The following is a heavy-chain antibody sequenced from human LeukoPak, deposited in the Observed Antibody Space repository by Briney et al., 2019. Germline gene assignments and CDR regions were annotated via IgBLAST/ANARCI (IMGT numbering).Heavy chain of an antibody. CDR2: IIPIFGTA. Sequence: EASVKVSCKASGGTFSSYAISWVRQAPGQGLEWMGGIIPIFGTANYAQKFQGRVTITTDESTSTAYMELSSLRSEDTAVYYCARVPRLNDFWSGYLDYWGQGTLVTVSS. CDR1: GGTFSSYA. V-gene: IGHV1-69*05. J-gene: IGHJ4*02. CDR3: ARVPRLNDFWSGYLDY. D-gene: IGHD3-3*01.